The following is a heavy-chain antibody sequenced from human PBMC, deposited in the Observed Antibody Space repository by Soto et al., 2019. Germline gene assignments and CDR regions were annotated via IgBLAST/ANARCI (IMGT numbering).Heavy chain of an antibody. Sequence: EVQLVESGGGLVRPGGSLRLSCAASGFTFSYYWMHWVRQAPGKGLVWVSRIHSDGSSTTYADFVKGRFIISRDNARNTVDLQMNSGRVEDTVVYYCARGDRGAFDLWGEGALITVSS. CDR2: IHSDGSST. CDR1: GFTFSYYW. J-gene: IGHJ3*01. V-gene: IGHV3-74*01. CDR3: ARGDRGAFDL. D-gene: IGHD1-26*01.